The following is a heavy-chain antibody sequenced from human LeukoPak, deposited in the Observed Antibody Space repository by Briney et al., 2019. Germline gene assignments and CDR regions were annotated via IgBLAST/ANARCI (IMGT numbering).Heavy chain of an antibody. J-gene: IGHJ5*02. D-gene: IGHD2-15*01. CDR1: GGTFSSYA. V-gene: IGHV1-69*13. Sequence: ASVKVSCTASGGTFSSYAISWVRQAPGQGLEWMGGIIPIFGTANYAQKFQGRVTITADESTSTAYMELSSLRSEDTAVYYCAKSLVVVGLFDPWGQGTLVTVSS. CDR3: AKSLVVVGLFDP. CDR2: IIPIFGTA.